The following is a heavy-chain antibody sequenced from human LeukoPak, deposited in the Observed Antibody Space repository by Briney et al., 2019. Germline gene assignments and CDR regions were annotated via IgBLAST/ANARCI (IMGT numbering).Heavy chain of an antibody. CDR1: GFTFSSYS. V-gene: IGHV3-48*01. CDR3: ARDIGRYGSGSYGAFDI. Sequence: GGSLRLSCAASGFTFSSYSMNWVRQTPGKGLEWVSYISSSSSTIYYADSVKGRFTISRDNAKNSLYLQMNSLRAEDTAVYYCARDIGRYGSGSYGAFDIWGQGTMVTVSS. D-gene: IGHD3-10*01. CDR2: ISSSSSTI. J-gene: IGHJ3*02.